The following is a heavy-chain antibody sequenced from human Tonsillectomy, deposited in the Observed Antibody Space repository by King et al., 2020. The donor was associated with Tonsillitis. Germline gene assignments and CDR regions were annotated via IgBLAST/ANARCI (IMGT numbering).Heavy chain of an antibody. J-gene: IGHJ6*02. CDR2: ISSSGSTI. Sequence: VQLVESGGGLVKPGGSLRLSCAASGFTFSDSYMSWIRQAPGKGLEWVAYISSSGSTIFYADSVKGRFTISRDNAKNSLFLQMNSLRAEDTAVDYCARGYDFWSGYSSSKYYYGMDVWGQGTTVTVSS. V-gene: IGHV3-11*01. CDR1: GFTFSDSY. D-gene: IGHD3-3*01. CDR3: ARGYDFWSGYSSSKYYYGMDV.